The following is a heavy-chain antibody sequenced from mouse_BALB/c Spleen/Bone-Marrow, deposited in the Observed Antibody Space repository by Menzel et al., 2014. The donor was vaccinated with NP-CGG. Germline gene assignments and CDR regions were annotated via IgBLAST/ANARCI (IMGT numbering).Heavy chain of an antibody. Sequence: QVQLKESGPELVKPGSSVRISCKASGYTFTSHYIHWVKQRPGQGLEWIGWIYPGNVNTNYNEKFEDKATLTADKSSSTAYMHLSSLTSEDSAVYFCARGDYYRSPMDYWGQGTSVTVSS. CDR1: GYTFTSHY. CDR3: ARGDYYRSPMDY. V-gene: IGHV1S56*01. J-gene: IGHJ4*01. CDR2: IYPGNVNT. D-gene: IGHD2-14*01.